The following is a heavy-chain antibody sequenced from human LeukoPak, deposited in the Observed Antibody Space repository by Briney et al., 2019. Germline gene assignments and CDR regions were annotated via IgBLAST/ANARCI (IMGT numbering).Heavy chain of an antibody. CDR1: GGSISSGGYY. J-gene: IGHJ4*02. CDR2: IYYSGST. D-gene: IGHD4-23*01. Sequence: PSETLSLTCTVSGGSISSGGYYWSWIRQHPGKGLEWIGYIYYSGSTYYNPSLKSRVTISVDTSKNQFSLKLSSVTAADTAVYYCARVDAETPPFDYWGQGPLVPVSS. V-gene: IGHV4-31*03. CDR3: ARVDAETPPFDY.